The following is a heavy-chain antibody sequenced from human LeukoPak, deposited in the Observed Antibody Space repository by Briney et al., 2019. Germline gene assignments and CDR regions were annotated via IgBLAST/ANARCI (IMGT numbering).Heavy chain of an antibody. CDR3: ARGDYYGSGSYKWAWGVGGGNYYYYYYMDV. V-gene: IGHV4-34*01. CDR2: INHSGST. D-gene: IGHD3-10*01. CDR1: GGSFSSYY. Sequence: SETLSLTCAVYGGSFSSYYWSWIRQPPGKGLEWIGEINHSGSTTYKPSLKSRVTISVDTSKNQFSLKLSSVTAADTAVYYCARGDYYGSGSYKWAWGVGGGNYYYYYYMDVWGKGTTVTISS. J-gene: IGHJ6*03.